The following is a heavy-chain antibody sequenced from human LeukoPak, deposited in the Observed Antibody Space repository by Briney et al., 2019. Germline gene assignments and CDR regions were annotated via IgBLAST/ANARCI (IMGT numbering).Heavy chain of an antibody. J-gene: IGHJ6*02. CDR2: IYYSGST. Sequence: SQTLSLTCTVSGGSISSSSYYWGWIRQPPGKGLEWIGSIYYSGSTYYNPSLKSRVTISVDTSKNQFSLKLSSVTAADTAVYYCARDMAALIYYYYGMDVWGQGTTVTVSS. CDR3: ARDMAALIYYYYGMDV. CDR1: GGSISSSSYY. V-gene: IGHV4-39*07. D-gene: IGHD5-24*01.